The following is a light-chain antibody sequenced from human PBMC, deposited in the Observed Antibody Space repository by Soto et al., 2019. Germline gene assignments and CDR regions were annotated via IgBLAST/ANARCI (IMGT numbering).Light chain of an antibody. CDR3: QVWDNSGDHPV. V-gene: IGLV3-21*04. CDR1: NIGSKS. J-gene: IGLJ2*01. CDR2: YDT. Sequence: SYELTQPPSVSVAPGKTATITCGGNNIGSKSVHWYRQKPGQAPVLVIYYDTDRPSGIPERFSGSNSGNTATLTIRRVEAGDEAAYYYQVWDNSGDHPVFGGGTKLTVL.